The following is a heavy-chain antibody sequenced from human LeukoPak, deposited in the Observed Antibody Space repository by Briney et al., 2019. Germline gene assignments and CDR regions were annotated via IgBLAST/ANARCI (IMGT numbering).Heavy chain of an antibody. J-gene: IGHJ6*03. CDR3: ARGPYCSGGSCYSRRFYYYYMDV. CDR2: IYHSGNA. V-gene: IGHV4-4*02. Sequence: SETLSLTCAVSGGSISSNNWWSWVRQPPGKGLEWIGEIYHSGNANYNPSLKTRVTISVDTSKNQFSLKLSSVTAADTAVYYCARGPYCSGGSCYSRRFYYYYMDVWGKGTTVTVSS. CDR1: GGSISSNNW. D-gene: IGHD2-15*01.